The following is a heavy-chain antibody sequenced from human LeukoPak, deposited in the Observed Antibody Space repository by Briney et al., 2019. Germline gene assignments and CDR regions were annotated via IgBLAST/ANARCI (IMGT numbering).Heavy chain of an antibody. CDR2: ISSNGGST. Sequence: PGGSLRLSCAASGFTFSSYAMHWVRQAPGKGLEYVSAISSNGGSTYYAYSVKGRFTISRDNSKNTLYLQMGIMSAEDLFVYYCARDSGPWVASLGDYYSMDVWGKGTTVTVSS. D-gene: IGHD2-2*01. CDR3: ARDSGPWVASLGDYYSMDV. V-gene: IGHV3-64*01. J-gene: IGHJ6*03. CDR1: GFTFSSYA.